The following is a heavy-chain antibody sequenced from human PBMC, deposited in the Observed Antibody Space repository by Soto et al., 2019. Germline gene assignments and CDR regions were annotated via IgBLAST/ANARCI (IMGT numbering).Heavy chain of an antibody. V-gene: IGHV5-51*01. CDR2: IYPDDSDT. CDR3: ARLDQDRYSWYGPAGY. CDR1: GYGFTRYW. Sequence: PGESLKISCKGSGYGFTRYWIGWVRQMPGKGLEWMGIIYPDDSDTRYSPSFEGQVAISVDKSIGTAYLQWSSLKASDTAVYYCARLDQDRYSWYGPAGYWGQGTPVTVSS. D-gene: IGHD6-13*01. J-gene: IGHJ4*02.